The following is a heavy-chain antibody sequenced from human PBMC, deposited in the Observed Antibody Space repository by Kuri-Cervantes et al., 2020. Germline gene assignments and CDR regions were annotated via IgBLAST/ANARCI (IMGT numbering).Heavy chain of an antibody. V-gene: IGHV3-9*01. CDR3: ARGRWLRESFDY. CDR2: ISWNSGSK. CDR1: GFTFDDYA. D-gene: IGHD5-12*01. J-gene: IGHJ4*02. Sequence: SLKISCVASGFTFDDYAMHWVRQAPGRGLEWVSSISWNSGSKGYADSVKGRFTISRDNAKNSLYLQVNSLRVEDTAFYYCARGRWLRESFDYWGQGTLVTVSS.